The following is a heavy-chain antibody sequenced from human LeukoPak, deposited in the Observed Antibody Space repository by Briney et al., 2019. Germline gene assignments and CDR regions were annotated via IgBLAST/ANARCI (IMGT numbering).Heavy chain of an antibody. CDR1: GFTFSTQW. Sequence: GGSLRLSCAASGFTFSTQWMSWVRQAPGKGPEWVANIKQDGSEKYYVDSVKGRFTISRDNAKNSLFLQMNNLRAEDTAVYYCARDYRGSYGYNWFDPWGQGTLVTVSS. V-gene: IGHV3-7*01. CDR3: ARDYRGSYGYNWFDP. CDR2: IKQDGSEK. J-gene: IGHJ5*02. D-gene: IGHD3-16*02.